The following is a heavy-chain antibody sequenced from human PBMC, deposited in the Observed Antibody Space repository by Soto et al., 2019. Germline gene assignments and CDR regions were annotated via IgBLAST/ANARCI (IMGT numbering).Heavy chain of an antibody. V-gene: IGHV1-24*01. D-gene: IGHD5-12*01. CDR2: FDPAHGER. CDR1: GYTLSELC. Sequence: QVHLVQSGAEVKKPGASVKVSCKVYGYTLSELCIHWVRQAPGKGLEWMGTFDPAHGERSYSQNFQGRVTMTEDTSPDTVNMDLSSLRSEETAMYYCATGYSGYDLLLRDFWGQGTLVTVYS. J-gene: IGHJ4*02. CDR3: ATGYSGYDLLLRDF.